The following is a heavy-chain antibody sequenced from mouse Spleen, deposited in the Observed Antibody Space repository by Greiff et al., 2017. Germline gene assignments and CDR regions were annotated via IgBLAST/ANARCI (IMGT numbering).Heavy chain of an antibody. CDR2: IYPGSGST. V-gene: IGHV1-55*01. CDR1: GYTFTSYW. D-gene: IGHD2-4*01. J-gene: IGHJ4*01. Sequence: QVQLQQPGAELVKPGASVKMSCKASGYTFTSYWITWVKQRPGQGLEWIGDIYPGSGSTNYNEKFKSKATLTVDTSSSTAYMQLSSLTSEDSAVYYCARERGYDYERAMDYRGQGTSVTVSS. CDR3: ARERGYDYERAMDY.